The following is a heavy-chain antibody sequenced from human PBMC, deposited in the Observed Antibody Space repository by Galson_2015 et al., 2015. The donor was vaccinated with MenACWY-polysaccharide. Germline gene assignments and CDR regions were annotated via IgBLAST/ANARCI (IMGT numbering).Heavy chain of an antibody. Sequence: SLRLSCAASGFTFSSSVMSWVRQAPGKGLEWVAVIVGSGANTYYTDSVKGRFIISRDNSKNTVYLQMNSLRAEDTALYYCAKDTPHAAGTANDWGQGTLVTVSS. CDR2: IVGSGANT. V-gene: IGHV3-23*01. D-gene: IGHD6-13*01. J-gene: IGHJ4*02. CDR1: GFTFSSSV. CDR3: AKDTPHAAGTAND.